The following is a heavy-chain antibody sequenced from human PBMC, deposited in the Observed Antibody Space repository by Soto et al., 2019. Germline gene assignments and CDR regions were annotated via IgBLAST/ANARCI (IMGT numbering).Heavy chain of an antibody. CDR1: GFTFSSYG. Sequence: QVQLVESGGGVVQPGRSLRLSCAASGFTFSSYGMHWVRQAPGKGLEWVAVISYDGSNKYYADSVKGRFTISRDNSKNTLYLQMNSLRAEDTAVYYCAKSPRYDSSGYYPPDWYFDLWGRGTLVTVSS. V-gene: IGHV3-30*18. CDR3: AKSPRYDSSGYYPPDWYFDL. J-gene: IGHJ2*01. D-gene: IGHD3-22*01. CDR2: ISYDGSNK.